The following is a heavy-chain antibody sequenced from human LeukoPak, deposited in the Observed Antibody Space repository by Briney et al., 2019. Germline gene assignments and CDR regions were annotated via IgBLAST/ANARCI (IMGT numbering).Heavy chain of an antibody. V-gene: IGHV4-31*03. Sequence: PSQALSLTCTVSGGSISSGAYYWSWIRQHPGKGLEWIGYIYYSGSTYYIPSLKSRVTISVDTSRNQFSLKLSSVTAADTAVYYCARATHKLGYYFDDWGQGTLVTVSS. D-gene: IGHD7-27*01. J-gene: IGHJ4*02. CDR1: GGSISSGAYY. CDR3: ARATHKLGYYFDD. CDR2: IYYSGST.